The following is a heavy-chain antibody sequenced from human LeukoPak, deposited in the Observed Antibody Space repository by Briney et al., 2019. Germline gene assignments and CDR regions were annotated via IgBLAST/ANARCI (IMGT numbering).Heavy chain of an antibody. J-gene: IGHJ3*02. CDR1: GGTFSSYA. CDR3: ARDPSYGDYDGSGVAFDI. V-gene: IGHV1-69*01. CDR2: IIPIFGTA. D-gene: IGHD4-17*01. Sequence: GSSVKVSCKASGGTFSSYAISWVRQAPGQGLEWMGGIIPIFGTANYAQKFQDRVTITADESTSTAYMELSSLRSEDTAVYYCARDPSYGDYDGSGVAFDIWGQGTMVTVSS.